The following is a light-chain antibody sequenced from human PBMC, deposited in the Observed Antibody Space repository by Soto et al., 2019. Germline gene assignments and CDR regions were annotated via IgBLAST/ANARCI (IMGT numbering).Light chain of an antibody. CDR3: QQYNGYRWT. CDR2: AAS. V-gene: IGKV1-5*01. Sequence: DIQMTQSPSTLSGSVGDRVTITCRASQTISSWLAWYQQKPGKAPKLLIYAASSLQSGVPSRFSGSGSETDFTLTITSLQPDDFATYYCQQYNGYRWTFGQGTKVDI. CDR1: QTISSW. J-gene: IGKJ1*01.